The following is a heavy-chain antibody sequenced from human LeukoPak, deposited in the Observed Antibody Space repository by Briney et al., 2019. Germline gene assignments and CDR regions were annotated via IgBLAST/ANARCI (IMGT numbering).Heavy chain of an antibody. CDR3: ARGNYYGSGSYYYYGMDV. V-gene: IGHV4-59*01. D-gene: IGHD3-10*01. CDR2: IYYSGST. CDR1: GGSISSYY. J-gene: IGHJ6*02. Sequence: PSETLSLTCTVSGGSISSYYWSWIRQPPGKGPEWIGYIYYSGSTNYNPSLKSRVTISVDTSKNQFSLKLSSVTAADTAVYYCARGNYYGSGSYYYYGMDVWGQGTTVTVSS.